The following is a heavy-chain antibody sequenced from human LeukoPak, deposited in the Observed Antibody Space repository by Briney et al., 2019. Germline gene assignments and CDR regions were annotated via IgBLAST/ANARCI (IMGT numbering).Heavy chain of an antibody. D-gene: IGHD5-12*01. J-gene: IGHJ4*02. CDR1: GFTFSSYW. CDR3: ARVKENNGGYVEFDY. Sequence: PGGSLRLSCAASGFTFSSYWMHWVRQAPGKGLVWVSRINSDGSSTSYADSVKGRFTISRDNAKNTVFLQMNSLRAEDTAVYYCARVKENNGGYVEFDYWGQGTLVTVSS. CDR2: INSDGSST. V-gene: IGHV3-74*01.